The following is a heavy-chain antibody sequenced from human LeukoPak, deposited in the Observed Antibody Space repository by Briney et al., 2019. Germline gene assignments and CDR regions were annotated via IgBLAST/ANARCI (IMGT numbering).Heavy chain of an antibody. D-gene: IGHD1-26*01. CDR1: GGSITSSSNH. J-gene: IGHJ4*02. V-gene: IGHV4-39*07. CDR3: ARASIVGATYYFDY. Sequence: SETLSLTCTVSGGSITSSSNHWGWIRQPPGKGLEWIGGIYYSGSTNYNPSLKSRVTISVDTSKNQFSLKLISVTAADTAVYHCARASIVGATYYFDYWGQGTLVTVSS. CDR2: IYYSGST.